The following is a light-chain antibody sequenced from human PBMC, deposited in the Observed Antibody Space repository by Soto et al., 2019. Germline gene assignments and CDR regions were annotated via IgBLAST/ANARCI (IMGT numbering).Light chain of an antibody. J-gene: IGKJ4*01. CDR1: QSIDSNY. Sequence: EIVMTQSPGTLSLSPGETVTLSCRASQSIDSNYLSWYQQKAGQAPRLLISGASTRATGIPARFGGGGSGTDFTLTISCLEPEYFVVYCCQHRRIWLTFGGGTKVDVK. V-gene: IGKV3D-7*01. CDR3: QHRRIWLT. CDR2: GAS.